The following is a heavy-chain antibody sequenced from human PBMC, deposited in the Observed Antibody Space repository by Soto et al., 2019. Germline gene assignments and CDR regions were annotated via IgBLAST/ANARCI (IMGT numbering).Heavy chain of an antibody. CDR1: GYTLTELS. V-gene: IGHV1-24*01. Sequence: ASEKVSCKVSGYTLTELSMHWVRQAPGKGLEWMGGFDPEDGETIYAQKFQGRVTMTEDTSTDTAYMELSSLRSEDTAVYYCATVRIGHNWNGRGNWFDPWGQGTLVTVSS. J-gene: IGHJ5*02. CDR2: FDPEDGET. CDR3: ATVRIGHNWNGRGNWFDP. D-gene: IGHD1-20*01.